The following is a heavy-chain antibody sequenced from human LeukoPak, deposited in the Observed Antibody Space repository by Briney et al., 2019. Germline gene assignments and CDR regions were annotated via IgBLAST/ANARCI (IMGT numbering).Heavy chain of an antibody. CDR2: ISSSSSTI. CDR3: ARGSTYYDSSGQVPFDY. J-gene: IGHJ4*02. V-gene: IGHV3-48*01. Sequence: PGGSLRPSCAASGFTFSTYSMNWVRQAPGKGLEWVSYISSSSSTIYYADSVKGRFTISRDNAKNSLYLQMNSLRAEDTAVYYCARGSTYYDSSGQVPFDYWGQGTLVTVSS. D-gene: IGHD3-22*01. CDR1: GFTFSTYS.